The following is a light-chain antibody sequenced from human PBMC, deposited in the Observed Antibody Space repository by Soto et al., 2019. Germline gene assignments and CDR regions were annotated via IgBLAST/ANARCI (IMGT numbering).Light chain of an antibody. CDR1: QIVNTN. Sequence: IVMTQSPAALSVSPGDSATLSCRASQIVNTNVAWYQQRPGQAPRLLIFAASTRATGVAARFSGSGSGTKFTLTVESLQSEDFAVYYCKQYNNWPRTFGQGTKVDIK. J-gene: IGKJ1*01. CDR3: KQYNNWPRT. V-gene: IGKV3-15*01. CDR2: AAS.